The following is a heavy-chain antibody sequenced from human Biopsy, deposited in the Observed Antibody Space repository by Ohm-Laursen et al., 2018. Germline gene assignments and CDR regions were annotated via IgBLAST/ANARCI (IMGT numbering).Heavy chain of an antibody. Sequence: SVKVSCKAPGGTFSNYGVNWVRQAPGQGPEWLGGNIPILGTGNYAQKFQDRVTVAADTSTSTATMELRSLRSDDTAVYYCATKLTGYFHHWGQGTLVIVSS. CDR3: ATKLTGYFHH. J-gene: IGHJ1*01. D-gene: IGHD3-9*01. CDR1: GGTFSNYG. CDR2: NIPILGTG. V-gene: IGHV1-69*06.